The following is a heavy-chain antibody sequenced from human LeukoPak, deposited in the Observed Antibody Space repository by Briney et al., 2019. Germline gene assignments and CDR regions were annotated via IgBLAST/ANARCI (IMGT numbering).Heavy chain of an antibody. D-gene: IGHD3-22*01. CDR1: GLTFSNYG. Sequence: GGSLRLSCVASGLTFSNYGISWVRQAPGKGLEWVSAISSTGGTTYYADSVKGHFTISRDNSKNTVYLQMNTLRAEDTAVYYCARDVVGYYDSSGYYLSASDIWGQGTMVTVSS. V-gene: IGHV3-23*01. CDR3: ARDVVGYYDSSGYYLSASDI. CDR2: ISSTGGTT. J-gene: IGHJ3*02.